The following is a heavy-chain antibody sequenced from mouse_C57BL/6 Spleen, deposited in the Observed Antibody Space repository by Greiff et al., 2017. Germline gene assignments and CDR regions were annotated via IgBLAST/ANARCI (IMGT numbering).Heavy chain of an antibody. CDR3: ARSEIYGGRTGAMDY. CDR2: IYPRSGNT. V-gene: IGHV1-81*01. Sequence: QVQLQQSGAELARPGASVKLSCTASGYTFTSYGISWVKQRTGQGLEWIGEIYPRSGNTYYNEKFKGKATMTADKSSSTAYMELRSLTSEDSAVYFCARSEIYGGRTGAMDYWGQGTSVTVSS. J-gene: IGHJ4*01. D-gene: IGHD1-1*02. CDR1: GYTFTSYG.